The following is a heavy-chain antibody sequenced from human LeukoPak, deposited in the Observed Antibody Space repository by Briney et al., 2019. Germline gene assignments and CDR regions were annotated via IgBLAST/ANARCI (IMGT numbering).Heavy chain of an antibody. V-gene: IGHV1-8*01. Sequence: ASVKVSCKASGYTFTSYDINWVRQATGQGLEWMGWMNPNSGNTGYAQKFQGRVTMTRNTSISTAYMELSSLRSEDTAVYYCARVWRYFDWLLSGWFDPWGQGTLVTVSS. CDR3: ARVWRYFDWLLSGWFDP. CDR2: MNPNSGNT. D-gene: IGHD3-9*01. CDR1: GYTFTSYD. J-gene: IGHJ5*02.